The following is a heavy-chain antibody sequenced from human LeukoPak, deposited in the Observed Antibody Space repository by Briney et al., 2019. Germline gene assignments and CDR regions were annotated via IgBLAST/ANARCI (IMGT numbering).Heavy chain of an antibody. J-gene: IGHJ6*03. Sequence: GGSLRLSCAASGFTFSSYAMSWVRQAPGKGLEWVSSISSSSSYIYYADSVKGRFTISRDNAKNSLYLQMNSLRAEDTAVYYCARAAEAPGYCYYMDVWGKGTTVTVSS. CDR1: GFTFSSYA. CDR3: ARAAEAPGYCYYMDV. V-gene: IGHV3-21*01. CDR2: ISSSSSYI.